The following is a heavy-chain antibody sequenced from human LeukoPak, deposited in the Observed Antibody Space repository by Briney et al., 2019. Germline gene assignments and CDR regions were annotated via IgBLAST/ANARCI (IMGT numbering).Heavy chain of an antibody. CDR3: ARGADWNYRG. CDR2: INPNSGGT. V-gene: IGHV1-2*06. CDR1: GYTFTGYY. D-gene: IGHD1-7*01. Sequence: ASVKVSCKASGYTFTGYYTCWVPQAPGQGLEWMGRINPNSGGTNYAQKFQGRVTMTRDTPISTAYMQVSGLGYLCKAVHYCARGADWNYRGWGQGPLVTVSS. J-gene: IGHJ1*01.